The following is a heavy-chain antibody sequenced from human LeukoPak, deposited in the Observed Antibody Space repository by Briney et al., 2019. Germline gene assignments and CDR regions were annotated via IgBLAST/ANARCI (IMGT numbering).Heavy chain of an antibody. CDR1: GGSISSYY. Sequence: PSETLSLTCTVSGGSISSYYWSWIRQSAGKGLEWIGHIYTSGSTNYNPSLKSRVTMSVDTSKNQFSLKLTSVTAADTAVYYCATIGSSGFSTDACDIWGQGTMVTVSS. CDR2: IYTSGST. J-gene: IGHJ3*02. V-gene: IGHV4-4*07. CDR3: ATIGSSGFSTDACDI. D-gene: IGHD6-19*01.